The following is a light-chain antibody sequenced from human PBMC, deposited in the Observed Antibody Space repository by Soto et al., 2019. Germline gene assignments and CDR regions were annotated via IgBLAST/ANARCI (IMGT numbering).Light chain of an antibody. V-gene: IGLV1-40*01. Sequence: QSVLTQPPSVSGSPGQSVTISCTWISSNIGAGYDVHWYQQLPGTAPKLLIYDNNIRPSGVPDRFSGSKSGASASLAITGLQGVDEADYYCQSYDIRLGGSCVFGTGTKVTVL. CDR2: DNN. CDR3: QSYDIRLGGSCV. CDR1: SSNIGAGYD. J-gene: IGLJ1*01.